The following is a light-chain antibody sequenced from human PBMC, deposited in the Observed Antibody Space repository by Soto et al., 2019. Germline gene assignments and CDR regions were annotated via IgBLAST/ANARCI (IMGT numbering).Light chain of an antibody. CDR3: QHYNEWPPWT. J-gene: IGKJ1*01. V-gene: IGKV3-15*01. Sequence: DIVMTQSAGAVSVSPGERATLSCRASQSVRNNLAWYQQKPGRAPRLLIFGASTRATGTPARFSGSGSGTEFTLTISSLQSEDFAVYYCQHYNEWPPWTFGQGTKVDIK. CDR2: GAS. CDR1: QSVRNN.